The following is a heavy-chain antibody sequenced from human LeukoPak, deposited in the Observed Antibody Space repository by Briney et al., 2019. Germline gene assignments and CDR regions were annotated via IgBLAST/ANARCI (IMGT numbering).Heavy chain of an antibody. Sequence: PGGSLRLSCAASGFTFSSYGMSLGRQAPGKGLEWVSYISSSGSTIYYADSVKGRFTISRDNAKNSLYLQMNSLRAEDTAVYYCAELGITMIGGVWGKGTTVTISS. D-gene: IGHD3-10*02. J-gene: IGHJ6*04. CDR2: ISSSGSTI. CDR1: GFTFSSYG. CDR3: AELGITMIGGV. V-gene: IGHV3-48*04.